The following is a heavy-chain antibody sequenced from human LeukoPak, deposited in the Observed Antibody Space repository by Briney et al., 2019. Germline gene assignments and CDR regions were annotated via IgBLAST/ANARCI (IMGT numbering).Heavy chain of an antibody. J-gene: IGHJ4*02. V-gene: IGHV3-15*01. CDR2: IRSKSNGGTT. CDR1: GFTFGNAS. D-gene: IGHD5-18*01. Sequence: GGSLRLSCAASGFTFGNASMSWVRQAPGKGLEWVGRIRSKSNGGTTDYAAPVKGRFTISRDDSKDTLYLQMDSLTTEDTAVYFCAHRDTTMVRVDYWGQGTLVTVSS. CDR3: AHRDTTMVRVDY.